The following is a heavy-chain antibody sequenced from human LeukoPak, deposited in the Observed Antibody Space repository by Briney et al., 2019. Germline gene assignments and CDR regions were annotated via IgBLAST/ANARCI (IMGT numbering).Heavy chain of an antibody. CDR3: ARHSMDYYGSGSYYSSFDY. J-gene: IGHJ4*02. CDR2: IYYSGST. D-gene: IGHD3-10*01. V-gene: IGHV4-39*01. Sequence: PSETLSLTCTVSGGSISSSSYYWGWIRQPPGKGLEWIGSIYYSGSTYYNPSLKSRVTISVDTSMNQFSLKLSSVTAADTAVYYCARHSMDYYGSGSYYSSFDYWGQGTLVTVSS. CDR1: GGSISSSSYY.